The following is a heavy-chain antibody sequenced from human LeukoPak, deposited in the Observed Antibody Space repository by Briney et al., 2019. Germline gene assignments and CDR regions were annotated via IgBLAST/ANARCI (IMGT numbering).Heavy chain of an antibody. D-gene: IGHD4-17*01. CDR2: IYYSGSP. J-gene: IGHJ4*02. Sequence: SQTLSLTCTVSGGSISSGGYYWSWIRQHPGTGLEWIGYIYYSGSPYYNPSLKSRVTISVDTSKNQFSLKLSSVTAADTAVYYCARCYGDYIFDYWGQGTLVTVSS. CDR3: ARCYGDYIFDY. CDR1: GGSISSGGYY. V-gene: IGHV4-31*03.